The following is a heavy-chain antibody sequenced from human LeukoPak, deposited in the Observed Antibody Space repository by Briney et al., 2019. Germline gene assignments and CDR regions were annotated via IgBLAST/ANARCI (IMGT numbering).Heavy chain of an antibody. CDR3: ARDGLYCTNGVCSSDI. V-gene: IGHV1-69*13. J-gene: IGHJ3*02. CDR2: IIPIFGTA. CDR1: GYTFTSYG. Sequence: SVKVSCKASGYTFTSYGISWVRQAPGQGLEWMGGIIPIFGTANYAQKFQGRVTITADESTSTAYMELTSLRSEDTAVYYCARDGLYCTNGVCSSDIWGQGTLVTVSS. D-gene: IGHD2-8*01.